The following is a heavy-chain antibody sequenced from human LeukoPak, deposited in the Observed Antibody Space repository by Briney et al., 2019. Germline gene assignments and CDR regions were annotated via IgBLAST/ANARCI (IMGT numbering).Heavy chain of an antibody. J-gene: IGHJ4*02. D-gene: IGHD1-26*01. CDR3: AKGLGYYSDY. CDR2: IQFDGNGE. CDR1: GFTFSSYG. V-gene: IGHV3-30*02. Sequence: GGSLRLSCAASGFTFSSYGMHWVHQAPGTGLEWVAFIQFDGNGEYYADSVKGRFTISRDNSKNTLFLQMHSLRPEDTALYYCAKGLGYYSDYWGQGTLVTVSS.